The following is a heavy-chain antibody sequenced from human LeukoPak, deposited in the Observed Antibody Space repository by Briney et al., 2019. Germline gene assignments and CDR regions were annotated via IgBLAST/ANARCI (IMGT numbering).Heavy chain of an antibody. CDR1: GFTFHTYA. V-gene: IGHV3-23*01. CDR3: ARDQARDYYDSSGFDY. Sequence: PGGTLRLSCAASGFTFHTYAMSWVRQAPGKGLEWVSSISGGGDTTNYADSVKGRFIISRDNSKNTLYLQMNSLRSEDTAVYYCARDQARDYYDSSGFDYWGQGTLVTVSS. CDR2: ISGGGDTT. J-gene: IGHJ4*02. D-gene: IGHD3-22*01.